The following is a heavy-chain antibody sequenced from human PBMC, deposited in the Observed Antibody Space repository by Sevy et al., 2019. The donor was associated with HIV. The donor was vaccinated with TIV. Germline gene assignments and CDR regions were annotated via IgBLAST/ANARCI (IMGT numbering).Heavy chain of an antibody. V-gene: IGHV3-23*01. CDR3: AILGTYCYAGSGYYYQVPSDY. J-gene: IGHJ4*02. D-gene: IGHD3-22*01. CDR2: ISGSGGST. CDR1: GFTFSSYA. Sequence: GGSLRLSCAASGFTFSSYAMSWVRQAPGKGLEWVSTISGSGGSTYYADSVKGRFTISRDNFKNTLYLQMNSLRAEDTAVYYCAILGTYCYAGSGYYYQVPSDYWGQGTLVTVSS.